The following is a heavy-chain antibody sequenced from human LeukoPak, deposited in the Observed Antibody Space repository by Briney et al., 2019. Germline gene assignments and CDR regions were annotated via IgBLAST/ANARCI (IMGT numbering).Heavy chain of an antibody. CDR3: ARDHEPDSSGYGGLDFDY. CDR2: ISSSSSTI. V-gene: IGHV3-48*04. D-gene: IGHD3-22*01. CDR1: GFTFSDYS. Sequence: GGSLRLSCVASGFTFSDYSMNWVRQAPGKGLEWLSHISSSSSTIYYADSVKGRFTISRDNAKNSLYLQMNNLRAEDTAVYYCARDHEPDSSGYGGLDFDYWGQGTLVTVSS. J-gene: IGHJ4*02.